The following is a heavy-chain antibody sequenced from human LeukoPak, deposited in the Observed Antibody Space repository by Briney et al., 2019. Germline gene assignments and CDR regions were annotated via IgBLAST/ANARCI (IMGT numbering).Heavy chain of an antibody. D-gene: IGHD6-13*01. Sequence: ASVKVSCKPSGYTFTGYYMHWVRQAPGQRLEWMGWINPNSGGTNYAQKFQGRVTMTRDTSISTAYMALSRLRSDDTAVYYCARLTAGTGAFDIWGQGTMVTVSS. J-gene: IGHJ3*02. V-gene: IGHV1-2*02. CDR1: GYTFTGYY. CDR2: INPNSGGT. CDR3: ARLTAGTGAFDI.